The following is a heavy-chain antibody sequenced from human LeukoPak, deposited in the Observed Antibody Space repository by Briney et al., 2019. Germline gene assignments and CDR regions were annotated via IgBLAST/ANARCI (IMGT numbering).Heavy chain of an antibody. D-gene: IGHD1-26*01. CDR1: GFTFSSHG. CDR2: ISPSGGIT. V-gene: IGHV3-23*01. Sequence: PGGSLRLSCAASGFTFSSHGMNWVRQAPGKGLEWVSGISPSGGITYYTDSVKGRFTISRDNSKNTLYLQMNSLRAEDTAVYYCARDPSLGVGLNYFDYWGQGTLVTVSS. CDR3: ARDPSLGVGLNYFDY. J-gene: IGHJ4*02.